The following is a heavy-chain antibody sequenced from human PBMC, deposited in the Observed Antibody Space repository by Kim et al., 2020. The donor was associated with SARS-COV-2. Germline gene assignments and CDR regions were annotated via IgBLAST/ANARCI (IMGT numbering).Heavy chain of an antibody. V-gene: IGHV1-2*02. J-gene: IGHJ3*02. CDR3: ARGEYSSGWYAFDI. Sequence: AQRFQGRVTMTGDTSINTAYMELRSLTSDDTAVYYCARGEYSSGWYAFDIWGQGTTITVSS. D-gene: IGHD6-19*01.